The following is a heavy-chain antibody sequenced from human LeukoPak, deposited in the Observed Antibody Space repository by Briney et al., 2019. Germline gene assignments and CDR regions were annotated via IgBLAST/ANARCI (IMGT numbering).Heavy chain of an antibody. CDR1: GFTFSSYS. CDR3: ARSPLTTVTTNWFDP. Sequence: TGGSLRLSCAASGFTFSSYSMNLVRQAPGKGLEWVSYISSSSSTIYYADSVKGRFTISRDNAKNSLCLQMNSLRAEDTAVYYCARSPLTTVTTNWFDPWGQGTLVTVSS. D-gene: IGHD4-17*01. CDR2: ISSSSSTI. V-gene: IGHV3-48*01. J-gene: IGHJ5*02.